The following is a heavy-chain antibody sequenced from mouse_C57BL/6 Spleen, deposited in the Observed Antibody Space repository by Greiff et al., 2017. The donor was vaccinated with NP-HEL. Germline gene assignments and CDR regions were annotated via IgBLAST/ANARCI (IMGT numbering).Heavy chain of an antibody. CDR2: IDPSDSYT. Sequence: QVQLQQPGAELVKPGASVKLSCKASGYTFTSYWMQWVKQRPGQGLEWIGEIDPSDSYTNYNQKFKGKATLTVDTSSSTAYMQLSSLTSEDSAVYYCARRAYGNLYYAMDYWGQGTSVTVSS. CDR3: ARRAYGNLYYAMDY. D-gene: IGHD2-1*01. J-gene: IGHJ4*01. CDR1: GYTFTSYW. V-gene: IGHV1-50*01.